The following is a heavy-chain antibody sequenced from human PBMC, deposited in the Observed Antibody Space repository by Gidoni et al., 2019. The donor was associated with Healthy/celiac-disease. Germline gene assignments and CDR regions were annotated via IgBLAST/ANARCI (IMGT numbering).Heavy chain of an antibody. Sequence: EVQLVESGGGLVKPGGSLRLSCAASGFTFSSYSMTWVRQAPGKGLEWVSSISSSSSYIYYADSVKGRFTISRDNAKNSLYLQMNSLRAEDTAVYYCARDRADRSYGDYWYYYYYYGMDVWGQGTTVTVSS. CDR3: ARDRADRSYGDYWYYYYYYGMDV. J-gene: IGHJ6*02. CDR2: ISSSSSYI. D-gene: IGHD4-17*01. CDR1: GFTFSSYS. V-gene: IGHV3-21*01.